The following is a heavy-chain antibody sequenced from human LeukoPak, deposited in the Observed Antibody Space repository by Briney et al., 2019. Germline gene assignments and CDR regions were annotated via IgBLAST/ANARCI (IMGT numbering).Heavy chain of an antibody. CDR1: GFTFSTYG. V-gene: IGHV3-23*01. Sequence: PGGSLRLSCVASGFTFSTYGMSWVRQAPGKGLEWVSAISGSGGSTYYADSVKGRFTISRDNSKNTLYLQMNSLRAEDTAVYYCARDGVIPALDYWGQGTLVIVSS. J-gene: IGHJ4*02. CDR3: ARDGVIPALDY. CDR2: ISGSGGST. D-gene: IGHD2-21*01.